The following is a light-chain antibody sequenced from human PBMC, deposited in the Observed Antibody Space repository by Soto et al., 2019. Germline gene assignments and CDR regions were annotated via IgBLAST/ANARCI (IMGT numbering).Light chain of an antibody. Sequence: QSVLTQPPSVSGAPGQRVTISCTGSSSNIGAGYDVHWYQQFPGTAPKLLIYGNSNRPSGVPDRFSGSKSGTSASLAITGLQAEDEADYYCQSYDRSLSGVFGSGTKVTVL. J-gene: IGLJ1*01. CDR1: SSNIGAGYD. CDR2: GNS. CDR3: QSYDRSLSGV. V-gene: IGLV1-40*01.